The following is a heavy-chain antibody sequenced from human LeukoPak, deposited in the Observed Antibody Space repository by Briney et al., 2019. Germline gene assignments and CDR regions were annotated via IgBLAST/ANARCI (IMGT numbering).Heavy chain of an antibody. J-gene: IGHJ4*02. Sequence: SETLSLTCAVAGGSISGGGYSWSWIRQPPGKGLEWIGYIFYSGTTYYNPSLKSRITISVDTSKSQFSLKLSSVTAADTAVYYCARGRGGSDWNYVFDYWGQGTLVTVSS. V-gene: IGHV4-30-4*07. CDR3: ARGRGGSDWNYVFDY. CDR1: GGSISGGGYS. D-gene: IGHD1-7*01. CDR2: IFYSGTT.